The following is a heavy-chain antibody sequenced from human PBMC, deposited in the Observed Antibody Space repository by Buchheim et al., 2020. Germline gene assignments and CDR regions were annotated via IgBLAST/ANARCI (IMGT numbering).Heavy chain of an antibody. CDR1: GFTFSSYA. CDR2: ISSSGGSM. D-gene: IGHD4-23*01. Sequence: EVQLLESGGGLVQPGGSLRLSCAASGFTFSSYAMNWVRQAPGKGLECVSYISSSGGSMYYADSVKGRFTISRDNSKNSLYLQMTSLRVDETAVYYRVREERWNVYWGQGNL. V-gene: IGHV3-48*03. CDR3: VREERWNVY. J-gene: IGHJ4*02.